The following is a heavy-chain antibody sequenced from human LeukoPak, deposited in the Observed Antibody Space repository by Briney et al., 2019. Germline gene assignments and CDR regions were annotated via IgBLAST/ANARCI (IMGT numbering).Heavy chain of an antibody. CDR1: GGSFSGYY. CDR2: INHSGST. J-gene: IGHJ2*01. CDR3: ARSLHRDGYNYGAAWYFDL. D-gene: IGHD5-12*01. Sequence: SETLSLTCAVYGGSFSGYYWSWIRLPPGKGLEWIGEINHSGSTNYNPSLKSRVTISVDTSKNQFSLKLSSVTAADTAVYYCARSLHRDGYNYGAAWYFDLWGRGTLVTVSS. V-gene: IGHV4-34*01.